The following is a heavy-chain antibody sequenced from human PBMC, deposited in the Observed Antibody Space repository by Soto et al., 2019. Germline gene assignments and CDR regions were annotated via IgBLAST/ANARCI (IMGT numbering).Heavy chain of an antibody. CDR2: ISSSSSFI. V-gene: IGHV3-21*01. CDR1: GFSLSDYS. CDR3: AGSSDDDRDY. Sequence: EVQLVESGGGLVKPGGSLRLSCAASGFSLSDYSMNWIRQAPGKGLEWVASISSSSSFIHYAESMKGRFTISRDNAKNSLYLQMNSLSAEDTAAYYCAGSSDDDRDYWGQGTLVTVSS. D-gene: IGHD1-26*01. J-gene: IGHJ4*02.